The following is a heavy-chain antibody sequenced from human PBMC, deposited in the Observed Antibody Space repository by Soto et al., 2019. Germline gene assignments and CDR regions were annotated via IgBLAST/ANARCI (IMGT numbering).Heavy chain of an antibody. Sequence: SLRLSCTPSGFTFRNYGLHWVRQAPGKGLEWVALISYDGDNKYYTDSARGRFTVSRDNFKNTLVLQMNSLRAEDTAVYYCARGRLSGWYYFDYWGQGTLVTVSS. CDR1: GFTFRNYG. CDR3: ARGRLSGWYYFDY. V-gene: IGHV3-30*19. CDR2: ISYDGDNK. D-gene: IGHD6-19*01. J-gene: IGHJ4*02.